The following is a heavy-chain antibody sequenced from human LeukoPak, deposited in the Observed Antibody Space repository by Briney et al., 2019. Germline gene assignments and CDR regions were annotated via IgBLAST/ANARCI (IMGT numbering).Heavy chain of an antibody. V-gene: IGHV3-30*18. CDR1: GFTFSSYG. D-gene: IGHD3-16*01. CDR3: AKADWGNNDYLFDY. J-gene: IGHJ4*02. Sequence: GRSLRLSCAASGFTFSSYGMHWVHQAPGKGLEWVAVISFDGSDKYYADSVKGRFTISRDNSKNTLYLQMNSLRAEDTAVYYCAKADWGNNDYLFDYWGLGTLVTVSS. CDR2: ISFDGSDK.